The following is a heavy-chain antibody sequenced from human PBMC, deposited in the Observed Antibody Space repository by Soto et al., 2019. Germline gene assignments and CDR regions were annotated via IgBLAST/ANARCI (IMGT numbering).Heavy chain of an antibody. CDR2: IWYDGSNK. D-gene: IGHD3-10*01. V-gene: IGHV3-33*01. J-gene: IGHJ5*02. CDR3: ARDEEDYYGSGSYWA. CDR1: GFTFSSYG. Sequence: QVQLVESGGGVVQPGRSLRLSCAASGFTFSSYGMHWVRQAPGKGLEWVAVIWYDGSNKYYADSVKGRFTISRDNSKNTLYLQMNSLRAEDTAVYYCARDEEDYYGSGSYWAWGQVTLVTVSS.